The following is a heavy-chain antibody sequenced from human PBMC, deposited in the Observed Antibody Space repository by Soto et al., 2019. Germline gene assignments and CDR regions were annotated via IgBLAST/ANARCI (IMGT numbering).Heavy chain of an antibody. V-gene: IGHV1-18*04. D-gene: IGHD4-4*01. CDR2: ISAYNGNT. CDR3: AREMTTMTFFDY. Sequence: ASVKVSCKASGYAFGNDPITWVRQAPGQGLEWMGWISAYNGNTKYAQKLQDRVTMTIDTSTNTAYMELRSLRSDDTAVYYCAREMTTMTFFDYWGQGTVVTVSS. J-gene: IGHJ4*02. CDR1: GYAFGNDP.